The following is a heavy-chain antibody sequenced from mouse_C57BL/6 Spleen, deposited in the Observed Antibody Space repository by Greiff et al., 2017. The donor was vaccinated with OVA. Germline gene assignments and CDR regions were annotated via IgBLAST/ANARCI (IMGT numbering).Heavy chain of an antibody. Sequence: QVQLQQPGAELVKPGASVKLSCKASGYTFASYWMHCVKQRPGQGLEWIGMIHPNSGSTNYNEKFKSKATLTVDKSSSTAYMQLSSLTSEDSAVYYCARWLRGFDYWGQGTTLTVSS. J-gene: IGHJ2*01. V-gene: IGHV1-64*01. CDR2: IHPNSGST. CDR3: ARWLRGFDY. D-gene: IGHD2-2*01. CDR1: GYTFASYW.